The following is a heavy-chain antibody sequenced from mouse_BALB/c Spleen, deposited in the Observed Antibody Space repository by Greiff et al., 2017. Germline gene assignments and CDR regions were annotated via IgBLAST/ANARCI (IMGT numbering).Heavy chain of an antibody. CDR2: ISSGGST. V-gene: IGHV5-6-5*01. Sequence: EVQLVESGGGLVKPGGSLKLSCAASGFTFSSYAMSWVRQTPEKRLEWVASISSGGSTYYPDSVKGRFTISRDNARNILYLQMSSLRSEDTAMYYCARAGLRWYFDVWGAGTTVTVSS. CDR3: ARAGLRWYFDV. D-gene: IGHD1-1*01. J-gene: IGHJ1*01. CDR1: GFTFSSYA.